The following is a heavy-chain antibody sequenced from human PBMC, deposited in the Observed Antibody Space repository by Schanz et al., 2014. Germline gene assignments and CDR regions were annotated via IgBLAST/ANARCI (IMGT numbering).Heavy chain of an antibody. J-gene: IGHJ4*02. Sequence: DVQLLESGGGLVQPGESLRLSCAASGFTFSSYAMSWVRQAPGKGLEWVSYISSSSSTIYYADSVKGRFTISRDNAKNSLYLQMNSLRAEDTAVYYCVPMSIAAHWGQGTLVTVSS. CDR3: VPMSIAAH. V-gene: IGHV3-48*01. CDR1: GFTFSSYA. D-gene: IGHD6-6*01. CDR2: ISSSSSTI.